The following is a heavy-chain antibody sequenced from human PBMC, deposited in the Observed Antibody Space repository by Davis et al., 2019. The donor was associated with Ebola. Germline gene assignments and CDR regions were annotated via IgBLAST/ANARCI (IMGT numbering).Heavy chain of an antibody. V-gene: IGHV1-18*01. D-gene: IGHD2-2*01. CDR3: ALSLGYCSRTNCFSWFDP. J-gene: IGHJ5*02. Sequence: ASVKVSCKTSGYSFTSYGISWVRQAPGRGLEWLGWISPYNGDTSDSQRVQGRVSLTTDTSTSTVYMELRSLTSDDTAMYYCALSLGYCSRTNCFSWFDPWGQGTLVTVSP. CDR1: GYSFTSYG. CDR2: ISPYNGDT.